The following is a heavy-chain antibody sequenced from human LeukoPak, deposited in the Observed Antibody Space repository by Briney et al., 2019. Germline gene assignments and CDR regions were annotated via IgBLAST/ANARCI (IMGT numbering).Heavy chain of an antibody. CDR2: ISGSGGST. Sequence: GGSLRLSCAASGFTFSSYGLHWVRQAPGKGLGWVSGISGSGGSTYYADSVKGRFTISRDNSKNTLYLQMNSLRAEDTAVYYCAKSGYNRFDYWGQGTLVTVSS. CDR1: GFTFSSYG. D-gene: IGHD5-24*01. V-gene: IGHV3-23*01. CDR3: AKSGYNRFDY. J-gene: IGHJ4*02.